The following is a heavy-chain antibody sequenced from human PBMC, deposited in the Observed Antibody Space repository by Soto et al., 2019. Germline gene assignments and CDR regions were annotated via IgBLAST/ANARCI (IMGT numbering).Heavy chain of an antibody. V-gene: IGHV4-61*08. Sequence: PSETLSLTCTVSGGSISSGGYYWSWIRQHPGKGLEWIGYIYYSGSTNYKTSLKSRVSISVDTSKNQYSLKLSSVTAAVSAVYYCARRYGGNFDYWGQGTLVTVSS. CDR3: ARRYGGNFDY. CDR1: GGSISSGGYY. D-gene: IGHD1-26*01. CDR2: IYYSGST. J-gene: IGHJ4*02.